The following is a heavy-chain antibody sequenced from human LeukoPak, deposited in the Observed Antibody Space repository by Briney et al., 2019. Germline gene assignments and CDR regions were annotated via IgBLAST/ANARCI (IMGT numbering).Heavy chain of an antibody. D-gene: IGHD2-2*01. Sequence: GASVKVSCKVSGYTLTELSMHWVRQAPGKGLEWMGGFDPEDGETIYAQKFQGRVTMTEDTSTDTAYMELSSLRSEDTAVYYCARDFTLILPAATLHDAFDIWGQGTMVTVSS. CDR2: FDPEDGET. CDR3: ARDFTLILPAATLHDAFDI. J-gene: IGHJ3*02. V-gene: IGHV1-24*01. CDR1: GYTLTELS.